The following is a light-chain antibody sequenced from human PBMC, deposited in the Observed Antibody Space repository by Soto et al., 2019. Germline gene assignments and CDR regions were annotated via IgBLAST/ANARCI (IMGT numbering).Light chain of an antibody. CDR1: QSISSY. Sequence: DIQMTQSPSSLSASVGDRVTITCRASQSISSYLNWYQQKPGKAPKLLIYAASSLQSGVPSRFSGSGSGTDFTLTISSLQPEDFATYYCQQSYSIPCTFGHGTKVAIK. CDR2: AAS. V-gene: IGKV1-39*01. CDR3: QQSYSIPCT. J-gene: IGKJ1*01.